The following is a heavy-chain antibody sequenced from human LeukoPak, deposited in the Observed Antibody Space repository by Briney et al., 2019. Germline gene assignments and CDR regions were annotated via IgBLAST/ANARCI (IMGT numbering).Heavy chain of an antibody. CDR2: IYTSGST. CDR3: ARGGVSSSPSYWYFDL. V-gene: IGHV4-61*02. D-gene: IGHD6-6*01. J-gene: IGHJ2*01. Sequence: PSQTLSLTRTVSGGSISSGSYYWSWIRQPAGKGLEWIGRIYTSGSTNYNPSLKSRVTISVDTSKNQFSLKLSSVTAADTAVYYCARGGVSSSPSYWYFDLWGRGTLVTVSS. CDR1: GGSISSGSYY.